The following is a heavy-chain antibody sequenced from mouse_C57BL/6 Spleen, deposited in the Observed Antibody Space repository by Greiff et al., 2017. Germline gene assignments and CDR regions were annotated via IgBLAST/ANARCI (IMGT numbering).Heavy chain of an antibody. J-gene: IGHJ4*01. CDR2: INPNNGGT. Sequence: VQLQQSGPELVKPGASVKISCKASGYTFTDYYMNWVKQSHGKSLEWIGDINPNNGGTSYNQKFKGKATLTVDKSSSTAYMELRSLTSEDSAVYYCAEGGNYEAMDYWGQGTSVTVSS. CDR1: GYTFTDYY. D-gene: IGHD2-1*01. CDR3: AEGGNYEAMDY. V-gene: IGHV1-26*01.